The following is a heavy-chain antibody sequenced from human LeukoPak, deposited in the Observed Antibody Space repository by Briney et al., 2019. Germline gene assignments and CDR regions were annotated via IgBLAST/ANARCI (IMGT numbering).Heavy chain of an antibody. CDR1: GFTFSNAW. D-gene: IGHD6-6*01. V-gene: IGHV3-15*01. CDR2: IKSKTDGGTT. CDR3: TTGSRYGSSPR. Sequence: GGSLRLSCAASGFTFSNAWMSWVRQAPGKGLEWVGRIKSKTDGGTTDYAAPVKGRFTISRDDSKNTLYLQMNSLKTENTAVYYCTTGSRYGSSPRWGQGTLVTVSS. J-gene: IGHJ4*02.